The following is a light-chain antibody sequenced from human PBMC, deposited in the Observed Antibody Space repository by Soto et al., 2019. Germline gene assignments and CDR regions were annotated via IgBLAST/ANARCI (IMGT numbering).Light chain of an antibody. Sequence: EIVLTQSPGTLSLSPGERATLSCRASQFISSSYFAWYQQKPGQPPRLLIYGASNRATGIPDRFSGGGSGTDFNLTIGRLEPEDFAVYSCHHYGYSPWTFGQGTKVEIK. CDR2: GAS. CDR3: HHYGYSPWT. V-gene: IGKV3-20*01. J-gene: IGKJ1*01. CDR1: QFISSSY.